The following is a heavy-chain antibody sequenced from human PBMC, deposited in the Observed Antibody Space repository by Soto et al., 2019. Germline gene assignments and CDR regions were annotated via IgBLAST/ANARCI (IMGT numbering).Heavy chain of an antibody. CDR1: GLTFSGYW. Sequence: GGPLRLSWAASGLTFSGYWMSWVRQAPGKGLEWVANIKQDGSEKYYVDSVKGRFTISRDNAKNSLYLQMNSLRAEDTAVYYCARDKYYDSSGFLDYWGQGTPVT. CDR2: IKQDGSEK. J-gene: IGHJ4*02. D-gene: IGHD3-22*01. CDR3: ARDKYYDSSGFLDY. V-gene: IGHV3-7*03.